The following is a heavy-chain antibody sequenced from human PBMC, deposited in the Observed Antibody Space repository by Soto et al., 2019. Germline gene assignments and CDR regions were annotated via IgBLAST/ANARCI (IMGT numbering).Heavy chain of an antibody. V-gene: IGHV1-69*01. D-gene: IGHD5-12*01. CDR3: ARGRGDGYNPEYDFDY. CDR2: IIPIFGTA. Sequence: QVQLVQSGAEVKKPGSSVKVSCKASGGTFSSYAISWVRQAPGQGLEWMGGIIPIFGTANYAQKFQGRVTITADESTSKAYMELRSLRSEDTAVYYCARGRGDGYNPEYDFDYWGQGTLVTVSS. CDR1: GGTFSSYA. J-gene: IGHJ4*02.